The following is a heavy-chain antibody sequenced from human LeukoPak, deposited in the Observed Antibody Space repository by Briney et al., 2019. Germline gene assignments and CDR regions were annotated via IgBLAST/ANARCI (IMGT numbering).Heavy chain of an antibody. CDR3: ASCSSGWPYYYYYGMDV. V-gene: IGHV3-66*01. J-gene: IGHJ6*02. Sequence: GGSLRLSCAASGFTVISNYMSWVRQAPGNGLEWVSVIYSGGSTYYADSVKGRFTISRDNSKNTLYLQMNSLRAEDTAVYYCASCSSGWPYYYYYGMDVWGQGTTVTVSS. CDR2: IYSGGST. D-gene: IGHD6-19*01. CDR1: GFTVISNY.